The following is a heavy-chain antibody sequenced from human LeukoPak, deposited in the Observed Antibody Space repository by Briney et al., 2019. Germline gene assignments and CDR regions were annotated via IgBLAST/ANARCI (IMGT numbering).Heavy chain of an antibody. CDR1: GFTFSDYY. CDR3: ARDGDIVVVPAANRFDY. D-gene: IGHD2-2*01. V-gene: IGHV3-23*01. J-gene: IGHJ4*02. CDR2: ISGSGGST. Sequence: GGSLRLSCVVSGFTFSDYYMSWIRQAPGKGLEWVSTISGSGGSTYYADSVKGRFTISRDNSKNTLYLQMNSLRAEDTAVYYCARDGDIVVVPAANRFDYWGQGTLVTVSS.